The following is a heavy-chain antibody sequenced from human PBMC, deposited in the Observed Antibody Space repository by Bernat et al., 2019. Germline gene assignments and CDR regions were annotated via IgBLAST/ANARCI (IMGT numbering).Heavy chain of an antibody. CDR3: ARAYSGGWYRYDY. CDR2: INPNSGGT. D-gene: IGHD6-19*01. Sequence: QVQLVQSGAEVKKPGASVKGSCKASGYTFTGYYMHCVRQAPGQGLEGMGWINPNSGGTYYAQKLKGRITRTRETSISTAYIGLSRLGSDDTAVYYGARAYSGGWYRYDYWGQGTLVTVSS. V-gene: IGHV1-2*02. J-gene: IGHJ4*02. CDR1: GYTFTGYY.